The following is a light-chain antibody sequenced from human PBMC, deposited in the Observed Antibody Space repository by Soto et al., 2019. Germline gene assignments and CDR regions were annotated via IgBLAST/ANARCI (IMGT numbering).Light chain of an antibody. CDR3: SSYTGSSAVV. CDR2: AVS. J-gene: IGLJ2*01. V-gene: IGLV2-14*01. CDR1: SSDVGGYNF. Sequence: QSALTQPASVSGSPGQSISISCTGTSSDVGGYNFVSWYLQHPGKAPKLIIYAVSNRPSGASNRFSGSKSGNTASLTISGLQADDEADYYCSSYTGSSAVVFGGGTQLTVL.